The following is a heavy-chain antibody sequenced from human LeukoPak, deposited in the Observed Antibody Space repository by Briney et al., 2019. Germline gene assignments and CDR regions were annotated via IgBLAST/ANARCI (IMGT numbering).Heavy chain of an antibody. CDR1: GGSFSGYY. CDR3: ARSRGTYYDFWSGYYYFDY. J-gene: IGHJ4*02. D-gene: IGHD3-3*01. CDR2: INHSGST. V-gene: IGHV4-34*01. Sequence: SETLSLTCAVYGGSFSGYYWSWIRQPPGKGLEWIGEINHSGSTNYNPSLKSRVTISVDTSKNQFPLKLSSVTAADTAVYYCARSRGTYYDFWSGYYYFDYWGQGTLVTVSS.